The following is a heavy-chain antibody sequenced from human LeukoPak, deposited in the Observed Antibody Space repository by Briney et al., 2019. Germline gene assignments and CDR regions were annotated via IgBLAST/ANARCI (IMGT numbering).Heavy chain of an antibody. Sequence: GGSLRLSCAASGFIFSSYAMSWVRQAPGRGLEWVSGSSGSGVITYHADSVKGRFTISRDNSKNTLYLQMNSLRAEDTAVYYCARSSPLAYCGGDCYPAWGQGTLVTVSS. D-gene: IGHD2-21*02. CDR3: ARSSPLAYCGGDCYPA. CDR1: GFIFSSYA. V-gene: IGHV3-23*01. J-gene: IGHJ5*02. CDR2: SSGSGVIT.